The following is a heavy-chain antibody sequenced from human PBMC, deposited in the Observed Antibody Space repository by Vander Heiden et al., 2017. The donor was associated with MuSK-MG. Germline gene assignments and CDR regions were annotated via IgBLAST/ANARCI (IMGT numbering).Heavy chain of an antibody. D-gene: IGHD3-10*01. V-gene: IGHV1-69*02. CDR2: IIPILGIA. CDR3: ARGQYADRARVARGFYYDY. J-gene: IGHJ4*02. CDR1: GGTFSSYT. Sequence: QVQLVQSGAEVKKPGSSVKVSCKASGGTFSSYTISWVRQAPGQGLEWMGRIIPILGIANYAQKFQGSFSITADKSTSTAYMELSSLRSDEPALYYCARGQYADRARVARGFYYDYWGQGTMVTVSP.